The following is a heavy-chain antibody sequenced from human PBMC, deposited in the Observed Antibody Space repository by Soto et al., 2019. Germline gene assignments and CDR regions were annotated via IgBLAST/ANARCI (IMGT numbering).Heavy chain of an antibody. CDR1: GFIFSSYH. V-gene: IGHV3-21*01. CDR2: IGTVSSYT. J-gene: IGHJ4*02. D-gene: IGHD1-7*01. Sequence: EVQLVQSGGGLVKPGGSLRLSCVASGFIFSSYHMNWVRQAPGTGLEWVSSIGTVSSYTSYADSVKGRFTISRDNANNSLYLQMNSLRAEDTALYYCAAARRVTGTTPPLAYWGQGALVTVSS. CDR3: AAARRVTGTTPPLAY.